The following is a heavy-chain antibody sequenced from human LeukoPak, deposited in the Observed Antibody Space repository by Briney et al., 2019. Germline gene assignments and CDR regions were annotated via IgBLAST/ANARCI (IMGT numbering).Heavy chain of an antibody. CDR3: ARDTPNWNGFFDF. J-gene: IGHJ4*02. CDR2: ISSSDRTI. CDR1: GFTFSSYD. Sequence: AGGSLRLSCAASGFTFSSYDMIWVRQAPGKGLEWLSYISSSDRTIFYADSVRGRFTISRDNTKNSLYLQMTSLRAEDTAVYYCARDTPNWNGFFDFWGQGTLVTVSS. D-gene: IGHD1-20*01. V-gene: IGHV3-48*03.